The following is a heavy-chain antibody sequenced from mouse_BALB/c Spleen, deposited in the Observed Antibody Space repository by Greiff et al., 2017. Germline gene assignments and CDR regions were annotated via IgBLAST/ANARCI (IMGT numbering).Heavy chain of an antibody. CDR2: IRNKANGYTT. D-gene: IGHD1-1*01. CDR1: GFTFTDYY. CDR3: ARDLYYYGSSYLWFAY. J-gene: IGHJ3*01. Sequence: EVKVIESGGGLVQPGGSLRLSCATSGFTFTDYYMSWVRQPPGKALEWLGFIRNKANGYTTEYSASVKGRFTISRDNSQSILYLQMNTLRAEDSATYYCARDLYYYGSSYLWFAYWGQGTLVTVSA. V-gene: IGHV7-3*02.